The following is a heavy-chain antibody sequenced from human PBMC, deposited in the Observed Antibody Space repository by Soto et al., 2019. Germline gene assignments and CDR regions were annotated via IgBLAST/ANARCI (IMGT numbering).Heavy chain of an antibody. CDR2: ISYDGSNK. V-gene: IGHV3-30-3*01. Sequence: LRLSCAASGFTFSSYAMHWVRQAPGKGLEWVAVISYDGSNKYYADSVKGRFTISRDNSKNTLYLQMNSLRAEDTAVYYCARGIGYGDCLFDYWGQGTLVTVSS. D-gene: IGHD4-17*01. CDR3: ARGIGYGDCLFDY. CDR1: GFTFSSYA. J-gene: IGHJ4*02.